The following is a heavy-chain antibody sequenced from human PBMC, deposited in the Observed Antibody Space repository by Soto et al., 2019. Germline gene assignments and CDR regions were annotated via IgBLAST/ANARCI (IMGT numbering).Heavy chain of an antibody. J-gene: IGHJ4*02. CDR2: IGTSDSYI. CDR3: ARDLSTMTRAYN. Sequence: EVQLVESGGGLVKPGGSLRLSCAASGFTFSSHNIYWFRQPPGKGLEWVSSIGTSDSYIYYADSVRGRFTISKDNAKNSVYLQMDSLRAEDTAIYHCARDLSTMTRAYNWGQANLVNASS. D-gene: IGHD3-10*01. CDR1: GFTFSSHN. V-gene: IGHV3-21*02.